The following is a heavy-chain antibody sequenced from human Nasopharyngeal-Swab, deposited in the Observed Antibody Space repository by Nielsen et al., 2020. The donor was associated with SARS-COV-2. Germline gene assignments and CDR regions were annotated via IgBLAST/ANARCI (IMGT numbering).Heavy chain of an antibody. CDR1: GFTFSSYA. Sequence: GESLKISCAASGFTFSSYAMSWVRQAPGKGLEWVSAISGSGGSTHYADSVKGRFTISRDNSKNTLYLQMNSLRAEDTAVYYCASTAMVNSGYYGMDVWGQGTTVTVSS. CDR3: ASTAMVNSGYYGMDV. J-gene: IGHJ6*02. V-gene: IGHV3-23*01. D-gene: IGHD5-18*01. CDR2: ISGSGGST.